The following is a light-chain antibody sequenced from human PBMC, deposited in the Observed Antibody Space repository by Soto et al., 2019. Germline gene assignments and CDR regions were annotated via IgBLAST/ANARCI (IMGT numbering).Light chain of an antibody. CDR1: KSVSSN. Sequence: EIVMTQSPATLSVSPGERATLSCRASKSVSSNLAWYQQKPGQAPRLLIYGASTRATGIPARFSGSGSDTVFTLTIISLQSEDVAVYYCQQYDRWPPLTFGGGTKVDI. CDR2: GAS. V-gene: IGKV3-15*01. CDR3: QQYDRWPPLT. J-gene: IGKJ4*01.